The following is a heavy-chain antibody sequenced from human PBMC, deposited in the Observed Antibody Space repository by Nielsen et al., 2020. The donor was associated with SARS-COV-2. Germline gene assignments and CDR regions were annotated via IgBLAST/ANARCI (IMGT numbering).Heavy chain of an antibody. J-gene: IGHJ2*01. D-gene: IGHD3-16*01. CDR1: GGSISSYY. V-gene: IGHV4-59*01. CDR3: ARDHLVEYFDL. Sequence: GSLRLSCTVSGGSISSYYWSWIRQPPGKGLEWIGYIYYSGSTNYNPSLKSRVTISVDTSKNQFSLKLSSVTAADTAVYYCARDHLVEYFDLWGRGTLVTVSS. CDR2: IYYSGST.